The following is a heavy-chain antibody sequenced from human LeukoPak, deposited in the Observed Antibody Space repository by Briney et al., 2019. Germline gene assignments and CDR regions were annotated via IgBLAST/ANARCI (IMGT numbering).Heavy chain of an antibody. D-gene: IGHD3-3*01. CDR2: INHSGST. CDR3: ARVGAPRITIFGVVMSKDWFDP. J-gene: IGHJ5*02. V-gene: IGHV4-34*01. CDR1: GGSFSGYY. Sequence: SETLSLTCAVYGGSFSGYYWSWIRQPPGKGLEWIGEINHSGSTNYNPSLKSRVTISVDTPKNQFSLKLSSVTAADTAVYYCARVGAPRITIFGVVMSKDWFDPWGQGTLVTVSS.